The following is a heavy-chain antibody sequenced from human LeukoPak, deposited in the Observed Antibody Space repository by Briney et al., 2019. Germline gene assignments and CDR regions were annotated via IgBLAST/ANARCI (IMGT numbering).Heavy chain of an antibody. CDR2: INHSGST. CDR3: ARWVALGGGDY. D-gene: IGHD3-16*01. Sequence: PSETLSLTCAVYGGSFSGYYWSWIRQPPGKGLEWIGEINHSGSTNYNPSLKSRVTISVDTSKNQFSLKLSSVTAADTAVYYCARWVALGGGDYWGQGTLVTVSS. J-gene: IGHJ4*02. CDR1: GGSFSGYY. V-gene: IGHV4-34*01.